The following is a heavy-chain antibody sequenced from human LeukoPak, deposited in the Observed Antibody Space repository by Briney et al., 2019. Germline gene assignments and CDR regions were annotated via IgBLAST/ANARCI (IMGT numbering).Heavy chain of an antibody. CDR3: AKDGYYTRNDY. CDR2: ISGSGGST. CDR1: GFTFTSYS. D-gene: IGHD3-22*01. V-gene: IGHV3-23*01. Sequence: PGGSLRLSCAASGFTFTSYSMNWVRQAPGKGLEWVSTISGSGGSTYYADSVKGRFTISRDNSKNTLYLQMNSLRAEDTAVYYCAKDGYYTRNDYWGQGTLVTVSS. J-gene: IGHJ4*02.